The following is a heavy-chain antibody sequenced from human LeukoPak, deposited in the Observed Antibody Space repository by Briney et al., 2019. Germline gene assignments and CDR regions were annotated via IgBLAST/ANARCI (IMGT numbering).Heavy chain of an antibody. CDR3: ARDRRGITGTTGAFDI. V-gene: IGHV1-69*05. Sequence: SVKVSCKASGNTFTSYDINWVRQAPGQGLEWMGGIIPIFGTANYAQKFQGRVTITTDESTSTAYMELSSLRSEDTAVYYCARDRRGITGTTGAFDIWGQGTMVTVSS. CDR1: GNTFTSYD. J-gene: IGHJ3*02. D-gene: IGHD1-7*01. CDR2: IIPIFGTA.